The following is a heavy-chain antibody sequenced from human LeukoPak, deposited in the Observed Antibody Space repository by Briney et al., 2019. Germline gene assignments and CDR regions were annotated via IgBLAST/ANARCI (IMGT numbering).Heavy chain of an antibody. CDR3: ARSPYVWGSYRYLGPQDY. J-gene: IGHJ4*02. CDR1: GGSISSYY. V-gene: IGHV4-59*01. D-gene: IGHD3-16*02. Sequence: KPSETLSLTCTVSGGSISSYYWSWIRQPPGKGLEWIGYIYYSGSTNYNPSLKSRVTISVDTSKNQFSLKLSSVTAADTAVCYCARSPYVWGSYRYLGPQDYWGQGTLVTVSS. CDR2: IYYSGST.